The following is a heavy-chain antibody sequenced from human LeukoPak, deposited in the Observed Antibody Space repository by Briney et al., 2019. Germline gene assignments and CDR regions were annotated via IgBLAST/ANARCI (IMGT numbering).Heavy chain of an antibody. CDR2: ISPTGSTT. CDR1: GFSFSGHW. J-gene: IGHJ4*02. Sequence: GGSLRLSCTASGFSFSGHWMHWARHLPGKGLVWVSRISPTGSTTSYADSVKGRFTVSRDNDKNTLYLQVNNLRAEDTAVYYCARGPNSNWSGLDFWGQGTLLTVSS. CDR3: ARGPNSNWSGLDF. D-gene: IGHD6-6*01. V-gene: IGHV3-74*01.